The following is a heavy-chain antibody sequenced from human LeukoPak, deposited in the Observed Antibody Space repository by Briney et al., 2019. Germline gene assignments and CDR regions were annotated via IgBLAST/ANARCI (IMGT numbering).Heavy chain of an antibody. CDR1: GFAFSSYA. CDR3: AKSRTTVTSSFDC. CDR2: ISASAAAK. J-gene: IGHJ4*02. D-gene: IGHD4-17*01. Sequence: GGSLRVSCVASGFAFSSYAMSWARQAPGNGLEWVSAISASAAAKVDAGSVRGRFTISRDNSKNTLYLEMNSLRADDTAVYYCAKSRTTVTSSFDCWGQGTLVTVSS. V-gene: IGHV3-23*01.